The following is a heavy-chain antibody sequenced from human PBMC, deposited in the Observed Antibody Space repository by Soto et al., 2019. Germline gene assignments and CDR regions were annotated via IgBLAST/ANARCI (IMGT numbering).Heavy chain of an antibody. CDR1: GGSISSSSYY. J-gene: IGHJ6*02. CDR3: ASQQLVHYYYGMDV. D-gene: IGHD6-13*01. V-gene: IGHV4-39*01. Sequence: ETLSLTCTVSGGSISSSSYYWGWIRQPPGKGLEWIGSIYYSGSTYYNPSLKSRVTISVDTSKNQFSLKLSSVTAADTAMYYCASQQLVHYYYGMDVWGQGTTVTVSS. CDR2: IYYSGST.